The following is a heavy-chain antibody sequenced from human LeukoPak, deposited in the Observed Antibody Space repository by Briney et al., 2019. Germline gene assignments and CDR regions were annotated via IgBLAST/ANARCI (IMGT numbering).Heavy chain of an antibody. CDR1: GFTFSDYY. J-gene: IGHJ4*02. D-gene: IGHD6-13*01. V-gene: IGHV3-11*04. CDR3: ARGYSSSWYLD. Sequence: GGSLRLSCAASGFTFSDYYMSWIRQAPGKGLEWVSYISSSGSTIHYADSVKGRCTISRDNARNSLYLQMNSLRAEDTAVYYCARGYSSSWYLDWGQGTLVTVSS. CDR2: ISSSGSTI.